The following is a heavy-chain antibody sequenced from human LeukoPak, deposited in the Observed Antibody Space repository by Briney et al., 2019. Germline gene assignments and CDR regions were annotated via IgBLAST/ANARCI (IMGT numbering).Heavy chain of an antibody. Sequence: GGSLRLSCAASGFTFSDYYMSWIRQAPGKGLEWVSYISSSGSTIYYADSVKGRFTISRDNAKNSLYLRMNSLRAEDTAVYYCARDRGSIAARPYYHYYMDVWGKGTTVTVSS. J-gene: IGHJ6*03. CDR1: GFTFSDYY. D-gene: IGHD6-6*01. V-gene: IGHV3-11*01. CDR3: ARDRGSIAARPYYHYYMDV. CDR2: ISSSGSTI.